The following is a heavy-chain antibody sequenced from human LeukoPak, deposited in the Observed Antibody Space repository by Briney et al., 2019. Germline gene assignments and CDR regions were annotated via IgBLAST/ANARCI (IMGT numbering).Heavy chain of an antibody. CDR2: IYYSGST. Sequence: SETLSLTCTVSGGSISSISHYWSWIRQAPGTGLEWIGYIYYSGSTNYNPSLKSRVTISVDTSKSQFSLKLRSVTAADTAVYYCARDKGDYGEYYWFDPWGQGTLVTVSS. D-gene: IGHD4-17*01. CDR1: GGSISSISHY. CDR3: ARDKGDYGEYYWFDP. V-gene: IGHV4-61*01. J-gene: IGHJ5*02.